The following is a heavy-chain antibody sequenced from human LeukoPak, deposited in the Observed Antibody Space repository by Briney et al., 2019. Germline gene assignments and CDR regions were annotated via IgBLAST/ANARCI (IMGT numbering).Heavy chain of an antibody. J-gene: IGHJ4*02. D-gene: IGHD5-18*01. CDR1: GGTFSSYA. V-gene: IGHV1-69*06. Sequence: PVKVSCKASGGTFSSYAISWVRQAPGQGLEWMGGIIPIFGTANYAQKFQGRVTITADKSTSTAYMEVSSLRSEDTAVYYCELQLWSDYDYWGQGTLVTVSS. CDR3: ELQLWSDYDY. CDR2: IIPIFGTA.